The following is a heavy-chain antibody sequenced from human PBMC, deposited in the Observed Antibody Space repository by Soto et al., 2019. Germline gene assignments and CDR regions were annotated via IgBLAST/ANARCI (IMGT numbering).Heavy chain of an antibody. CDR3: TIFHTHGMDV. V-gene: IGHV1-3*01. J-gene: IGHJ6*04. D-gene: IGHD3-3*01. CDR1: GYDFIAYA. Sequence: QVELAQSGAAVKKPGASVKISCKTSGYDFIAYALHWVRQAPGQRPEWMGWINAANGDTKYSQKFQGRVATTAATSASPGYLEMRSLKSHGAAVCYCTIFHTHGMDVLGEGTNVTVAS. CDR2: INAANGDT.